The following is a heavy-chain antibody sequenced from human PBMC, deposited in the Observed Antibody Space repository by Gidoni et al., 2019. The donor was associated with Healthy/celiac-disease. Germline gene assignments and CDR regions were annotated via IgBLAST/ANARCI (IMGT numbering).Heavy chain of an antibody. J-gene: IGHJ5*02. Sequence: QVQLVQSGAEVKKPGSSVKVSCKASGGTFSSYTISWVRQAPGQGLEWMGRIIPILGIANYEQKFQGRVTITADKSTSTAYMELSSLRSEDTAVYYCARAGVVVTAYNWFDPWGQGTLVTVSS. D-gene: IGHD2-21*02. CDR2: IIPILGIA. CDR1: GGTFSSYT. V-gene: IGHV1-69*02. CDR3: ARAGVVVTAYNWFDP.